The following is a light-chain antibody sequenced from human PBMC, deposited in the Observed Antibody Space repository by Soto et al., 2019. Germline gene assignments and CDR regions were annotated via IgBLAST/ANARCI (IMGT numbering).Light chain of an antibody. CDR2: GAS. CDR3: QQYNNWPPWT. J-gene: IGKJ1*01. Sequence: EIVMTQSPATLSVSPGERATLSCRASQSISSNLAWYQQKPGQAPRLLIYGASTRATGIPARFSGSGSGTEFTLTISRLQSEDFAGYYCQQYNNWPPWTFGRGTKVEIK. V-gene: IGKV3-15*01. CDR1: QSISSN.